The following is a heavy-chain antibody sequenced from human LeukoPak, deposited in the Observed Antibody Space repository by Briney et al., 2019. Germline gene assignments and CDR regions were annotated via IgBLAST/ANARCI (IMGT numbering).Heavy chain of an antibody. CDR3: ARGYWGGTDAFDI. V-gene: IGHV4-34*01. J-gene: IGHJ3*02. Sequence: PSETLSLTCAVYGGSFSGYYWSWIRQPPGKGLERIGEINHSGSTNYNPSLKSRVTISVDTSKNQFSLKLSSVTAADTAVYYCARGYWGGTDAFDIWGQGTMVTVSS. CDR2: INHSGST. D-gene: IGHD7-27*01. CDR1: GGSFSGYY.